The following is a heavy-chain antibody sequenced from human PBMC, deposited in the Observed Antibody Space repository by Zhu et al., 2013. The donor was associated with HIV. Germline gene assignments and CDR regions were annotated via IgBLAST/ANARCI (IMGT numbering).Heavy chain of an antibody. CDR3: ARVEIKQQLVYD. CDR1: GGSISSSSYY. Sequence: QVQLQESGPGLVKPSETLSLTCTVSGGSISSSSYYWGWIRQPPGKGLEWIGSIYYSGSTYYNPSLKSRVTISVDTSKNQFSLKLSSVTAADTAVYYCARVEIKQQLVYDWGQGTLVTVSS. CDR2: IYYSGST. D-gene: IGHD6-13*01. J-gene: IGHJ4*02. V-gene: IGHV4-39*07.